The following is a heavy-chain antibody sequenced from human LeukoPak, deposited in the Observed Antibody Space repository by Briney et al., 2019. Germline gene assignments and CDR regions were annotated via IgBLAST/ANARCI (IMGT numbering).Heavy chain of an antibody. Sequence: GGSLRLSCAASGFTFSSYWMSWVRQAPGKGLEWVANIKQDGSEKYYVDSVKGRFTISRDNAKNSLYLQMNSLRAEDTAVYYCARDSKVPAAIRAAFDIWGQGTMVTVSS. D-gene: IGHD2-2*01. CDR1: GFTFSSYW. V-gene: IGHV3-7*01. CDR3: ARDSKVPAAIRAAFDI. J-gene: IGHJ3*02. CDR2: IKQDGSEK.